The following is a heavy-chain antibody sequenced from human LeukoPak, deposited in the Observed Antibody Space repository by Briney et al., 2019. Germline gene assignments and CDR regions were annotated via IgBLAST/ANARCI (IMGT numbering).Heavy chain of an antibody. CDR1: GFTLVRDW. Sequence: PGGSLRLSCAAPGFTLVRDWMRWVRQAPGKGLEWVANMKLDGSEEYYVDSVKGRFTISRDNAKNSLYLQMNSLRVDDTAVYYCTRWARYCSGGSCYSWFDPWGQGTLVTVSS. V-gene: IGHV3-7*01. CDR3: TRWARYCSGGSCYSWFDP. D-gene: IGHD2-15*01. CDR2: MKLDGSEE. J-gene: IGHJ5*02.